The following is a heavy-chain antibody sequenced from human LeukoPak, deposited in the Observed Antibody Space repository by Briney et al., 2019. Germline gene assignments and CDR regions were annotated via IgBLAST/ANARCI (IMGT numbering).Heavy chain of an antibody. V-gene: IGHV1-8*01. D-gene: IGHD2-15*01. J-gene: IGHJ1*01. CDR1: GYTFTSYD. Sequence: GASVKVSCKASGYTFTSYDINWVRQATGQGLEWMGWMNPNSGNTGYAQKFQGRVTMTRNTSISTASMELSSLRSEDTAVYYCARGRYCSGGSCYYLTEYFQHWGQGTLVTVSS. CDR2: MNPNSGNT. CDR3: ARGRYCSGGSCYYLTEYFQH.